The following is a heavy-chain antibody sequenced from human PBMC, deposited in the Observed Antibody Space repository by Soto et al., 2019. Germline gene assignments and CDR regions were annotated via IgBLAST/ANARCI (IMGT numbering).Heavy chain of an antibody. CDR3: AKVVWGSSWYGAFDI. Sequence: GGSLRLSCAASGFTVSSYAMSWVRQAPGKGLEWVSAISGSGGSTYYADSVKGRFTISRDNSKNTLYLQMNSLRAEDTAVYYCAKVVWGSSWYGAFDIWGQGTMVTVSS. D-gene: IGHD6-13*01. J-gene: IGHJ3*02. CDR2: ISGSGGST. V-gene: IGHV3-23*01. CDR1: GFTVSSYA.